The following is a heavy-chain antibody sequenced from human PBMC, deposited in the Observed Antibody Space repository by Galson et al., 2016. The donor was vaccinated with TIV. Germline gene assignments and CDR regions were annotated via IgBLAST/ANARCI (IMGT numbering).Heavy chain of an antibody. CDR2: FNSIFRTA. CDR3: VRRTGRSLDEYFVMDV. CDR1: GGIFRGHA. D-gene: IGHD1-14*01. J-gene: IGHJ6*02. V-gene: IGHV1-69*13. Sequence: SVKVSCKASGGIFRGHAIHWVRQAPGKGLEWMGRFNSIFRTANYAQKVQGRVTITEDASTNTAHMELNNLKFEDTAVYYCVRRTGRSLDEYFVMDVWGQGTTVTVSS.